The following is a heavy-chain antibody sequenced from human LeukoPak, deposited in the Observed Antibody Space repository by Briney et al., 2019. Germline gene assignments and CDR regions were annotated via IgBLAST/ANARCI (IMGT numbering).Heavy chain of an antibody. Sequence: PGGTLRLSCAVSGFTFSSYAMSWVRHAPGKGLEWVSAISGSGGSTYYADSVKGRFTISRDNSKNTLYLQMNSLRAEDRAVYYCAKGREWEGRAGAFDIWGEGTMVTVSS. CDR1: GFTFSSYA. J-gene: IGHJ3*02. CDR2: ISGSGGST. V-gene: IGHV3-23*01. D-gene: IGHD1-26*01. CDR3: AKGREWEGRAGAFDI.